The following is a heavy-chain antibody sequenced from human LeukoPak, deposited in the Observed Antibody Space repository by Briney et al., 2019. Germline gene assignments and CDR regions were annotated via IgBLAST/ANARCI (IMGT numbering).Heavy chain of an antibody. D-gene: IGHD3-3*01. CDR1: EFSVGSNY. Sequence: PGGSLRLSCAASEFSVGSNYMTWVRQAPGEGLEWVSAISGSASSTYHADSVKGRFTISRDNSKNTLYLQMKSLRAEDTAVYYCVRDVAYDFRNPYRYFQHWGQGTLVTVSS. J-gene: IGHJ1*01. V-gene: IGHV3-23*01. CDR2: ISGSASST. CDR3: VRDVAYDFRNPYRYFQH.